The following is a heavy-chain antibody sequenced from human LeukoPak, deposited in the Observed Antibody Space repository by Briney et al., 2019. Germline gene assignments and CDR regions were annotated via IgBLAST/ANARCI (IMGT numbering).Heavy chain of an antibody. V-gene: IGHV4-34*01. CDR2: ISHSGGT. Sequence: SSETLSLTCAVYGGSSSGYYYSWIRQSPGKGLEWIGEISHSGGTNYNPSLKSRVTISVDTSKNQFSLKLSSVTAADTAVYYCARLGYCSGGSCYLDWFDHWGQGTLVTVSS. CDR3: ARLGYCSGGSCYLDWFDH. CDR1: GGSSSGYY. J-gene: IGHJ5*02. D-gene: IGHD2-15*01.